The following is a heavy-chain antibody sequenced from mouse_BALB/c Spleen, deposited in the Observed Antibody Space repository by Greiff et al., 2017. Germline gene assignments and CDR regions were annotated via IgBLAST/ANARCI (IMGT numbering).Heavy chain of an antibody. V-gene: IGHV5-9-4*01. D-gene: IGHD2-14*01. CDR2: ISSGGSYT. CDR3: ARERYDVAMDY. CDR1: GFTFSSYA. J-gene: IGHJ4*01. Sequence: DVMLVESGGGLVKPGGSLKLSCAASGFTFSSYAMSWVRQSPEKRLEWVAEISSGGSYTYYPDTVTGRFTISRDNAKNTLYLEMSSLRSEDTAMYYCARERYDVAMDYWGQGTSVTVSS.